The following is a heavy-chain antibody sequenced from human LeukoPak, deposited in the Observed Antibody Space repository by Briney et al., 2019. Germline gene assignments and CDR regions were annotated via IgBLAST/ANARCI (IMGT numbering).Heavy chain of an antibody. CDR2: MNPNSGNT. Sequence: ASVKVSCKASGYTFTSYDINWVRQAAGQGLEWMGWMNPNSGNTEYARKFQGRVTMTRNTSISTAYMELSSLRSEDTAVYYCAREIAAASFDLWGRGTLVTVSP. V-gene: IGHV1-8*02. J-gene: IGHJ2*01. D-gene: IGHD6-13*01. CDR3: AREIAAASFDL. CDR1: GYTFTSYD.